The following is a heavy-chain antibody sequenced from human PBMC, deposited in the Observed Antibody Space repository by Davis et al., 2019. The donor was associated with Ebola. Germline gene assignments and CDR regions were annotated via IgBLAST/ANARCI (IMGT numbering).Heavy chain of an antibody. Sequence: AASVKVSCKASGYTFTKYDLNWVRQAPGQGLEWLGWIDTRTGNPSYAQGFTGRFVFSLDTSVSTAYLQISSLKAEDTAVYYCARGVVVVVAATRGYGMDVWGQGTTVTVSS. V-gene: IGHV7-4-1*02. CDR1: GYTFTKYD. J-gene: IGHJ6*02. CDR3: ARGVVVVVAATRGYGMDV. D-gene: IGHD2-15*01. CDR2: IDTRTGNP.